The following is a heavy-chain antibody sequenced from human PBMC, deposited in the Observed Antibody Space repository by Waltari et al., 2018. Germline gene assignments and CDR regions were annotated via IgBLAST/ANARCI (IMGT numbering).Heavy chain of an antibody. J-gene: IGHJ4*02. CDR3: ARVGDGDDNFDY. CDR2: MNPNSGNT. CDR1: GYTFTSYD. V-gene: IGHV1-8*03. Sequence: QVQLVQSGAEVKKPGAAVKVSCKASGYTFTSYDINWVRQATGQGLEWMGWMNPNSGNTGYAQKFQGRVTITRNTSISTAYMELSSLSSEDTAVYYCARVGDGDDNFDYWGQGTLVTVSS. D-gene: IGHD4-17*01.